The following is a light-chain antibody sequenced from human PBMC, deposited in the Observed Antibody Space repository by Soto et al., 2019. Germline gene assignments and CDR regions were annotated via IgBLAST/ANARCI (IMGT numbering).Light chain of an antibody. CDR3: SSYAGSNNYV. V-gene: IGLV2-8*01. CDR2: EVS. Sequence: QSALTQPPSASGSPGQSVTISCTGTSSDVGGYNSVSWYQHHPGKAPKLMIYEVSKRPSGVPDRFSGSKSANTAALTVSGRMAEDDAAYYCSSYAGSNNYVFGTGTKLTVL. J-gene: IGLJ1*01. CDR1: SSDVGGYNS.